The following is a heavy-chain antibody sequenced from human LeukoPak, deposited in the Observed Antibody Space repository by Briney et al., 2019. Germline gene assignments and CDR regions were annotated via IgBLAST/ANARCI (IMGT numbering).Heavy chain of an antibody. V-gene: IGHV4-34*01. CDR2: INHSGST. CDR1: GGSFSGYY. Sequence: SETLSLTCAVYGGSFSGYYWSWIRQPPGKGLEWIGEINHSGSTNYNPSLKSRVTISVDTSKNQFSLKLSSVTAADTAVYYCARHTLDYYYYYYMDVWGKGTTVTISS. J-gene: IGHJ6*03. D-gene: IGHD5-18*01. CDR3: ARHTLDYYYYYYMDV.